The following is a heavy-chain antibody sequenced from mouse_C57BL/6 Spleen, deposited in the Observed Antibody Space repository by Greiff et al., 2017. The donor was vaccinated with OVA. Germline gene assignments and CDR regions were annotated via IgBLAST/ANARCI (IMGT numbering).Heavy chain of an antibody. D-gene: IGHD2-13*01. J-gene: IGHJ2*01. CDR1: GYTFTDYE. CDR3: TRWGEARY. Sequence: LQESGAELVRPGASVTLSCKASGYTFTDYEMHWVKQTPVHGLEWIGAIDPETGGTAYNQKFKGKAILTADKSSSTAYMELRSLTSEDSAVYYCTRWGEARYWGQGTTLTVSS. V-gene: IGHV1-15*01. CDR2: IDPETGGT.